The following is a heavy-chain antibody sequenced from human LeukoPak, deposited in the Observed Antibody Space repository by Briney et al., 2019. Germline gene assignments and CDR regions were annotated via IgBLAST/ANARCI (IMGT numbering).Heavy chain of an antibody. CDR3: VRGGTFRYSGTSGDY. Sequence: GGSLRLSCAAAGFTVSSNYMTWVRQGPGKGLEWVANIRPDGGEAYYVDSVKGRFTISRDNAKASVYLQMNSLTADDTAVYYCVRGGTFRYSGTSGDYWGQGTLVTVSS. V-gene: IGHV3-7*03. J-gene: IGHJ4*02. CDR1: GFTVSSNY. D-gene: IGHD1-26*01. CDR2: IRPDGGEA.